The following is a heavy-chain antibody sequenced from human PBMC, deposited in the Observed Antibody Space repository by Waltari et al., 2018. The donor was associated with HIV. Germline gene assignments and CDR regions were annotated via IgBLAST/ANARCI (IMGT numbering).Heavy chain of an antibody. Sequence: EVQLVETGGGLIQPGGSLRLSCVASGFTVSSSHRSWFRQAPGKGPEWVSVIYSVGTRYYTDSVKGRFTISRDESKNTVNLQLNSLRAEDTAVYYCGRMMVRGVIMTGVDVWGQGTTVIVSS. D-gene: IGHD3-10*01. CDR1: GFTVSSSH. V-gene: IGHV3-53*02. CDR2: IYSVGTR. CDR3: GRMMVRGVIMTGVDV. J-gene: IGHJ6*02.